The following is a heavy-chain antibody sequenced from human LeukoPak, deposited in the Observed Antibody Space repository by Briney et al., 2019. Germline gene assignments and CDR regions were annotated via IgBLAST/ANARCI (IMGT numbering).Heavy chain of an antibody. CDR1: GFTVSSNY. CDR2: ISGSGTTK. CDR3: VRDGRGYCGSTSCRPFDY. J-gene: IGHJ4*02. Sequence: GGSLRLSCAASGFTVSSNYMSWVRQAPGKGLESVSYISGSGTTKSYADSVKGRFTISRDNAKNLVFLQMNSLRVEDTAVYYCVRDGRGYCGSTSCRPFDYWGQGILVTVSS. V-gene: IGHV3-11*04. D-gene: IGHD2-2*01.